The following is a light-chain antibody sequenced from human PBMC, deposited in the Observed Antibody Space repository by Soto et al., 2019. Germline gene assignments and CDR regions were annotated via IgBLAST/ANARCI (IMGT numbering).Light chain of an antibody. Sequence: DIVLTQTPLSSPVTLGQPASISCRSSQSLVYSDGNTYLSWLQQRPGQPPRLLIYQISNRFAGVPDRVSGSGAGTDFTLKISRVEADDVGVYSCVQFSHFPRTFGQGTKVEIK. CDR2: QIS. V-gene: IGKV2-24*01. J-gene: IGKJ1*01. CDR1: QSLVYSDGNTY. CDR3: VQFSHFPRT.